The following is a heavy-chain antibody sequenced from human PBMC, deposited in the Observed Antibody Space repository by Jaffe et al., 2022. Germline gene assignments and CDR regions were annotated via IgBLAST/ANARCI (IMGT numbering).Heavy chain of an antibody. J-gene: IGHJ6*03. CDR2: IDWDDDK. CDR3: ARIRAAADHYYYYYMDV. Sequence: QVTLRESGPALVKPTQTLTLTCTFSGFSLSTSGMCVSWVRQPPGKALEWLALIDWDDDKYYSTSLKTRLTISKDTSKNQVVLTMTNMDPVDTATYYCARIRAAADHYYYYYMDVWGKGTTVTVSS. D-gene: IGHD6-13*01. V-gene: IGHV2-70*20. CDR1: GFSLSTSGMC.